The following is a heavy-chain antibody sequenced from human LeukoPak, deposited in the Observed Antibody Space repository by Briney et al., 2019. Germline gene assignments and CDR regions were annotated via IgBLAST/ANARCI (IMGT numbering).Heavy chain of an antibody. CDR2: INHSGST. Sequence: PSETLSLTCAVYGGSFSGYYWSWIRQPPGKGLEWIGEINHSGSTNYNPSLKSRVTISVDTSKNQFSLKLSSVTAADTAVYYCARCALGYSSSPLDYWGQGTLVTVSS. D-gene: IGHD6-6*01. V-gene: IGHV4-34*01. J-gene: IGHJ4*02. CDR3: ARCALGYSSSPLDY. CDR1: GGSFSGYY.